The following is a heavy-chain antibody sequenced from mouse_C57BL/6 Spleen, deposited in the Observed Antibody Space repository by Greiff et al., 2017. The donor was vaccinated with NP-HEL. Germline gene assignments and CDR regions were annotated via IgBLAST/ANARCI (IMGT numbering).Heavy chain of an antibody. J-gene: IGHJ1*03. V-gene: IGHV1-55*01. CDR3: ARDYYYGSTYWYFDV. CDR1: GYTFTSYW. D-gene: IGHD1-1*01. CDR2: IYPGSGST. Sequence: QVQLQQSGAELVKPGASVKMSCKASGYTFTSYWITWVKQRPGQGLEWIGDIYPGSGSTNYNEKFKSKATLTVDTSSSTAYMQLSSLTSEDSAVYYCARDYYYGSTYWYFDVWGTGTTVTVSS.